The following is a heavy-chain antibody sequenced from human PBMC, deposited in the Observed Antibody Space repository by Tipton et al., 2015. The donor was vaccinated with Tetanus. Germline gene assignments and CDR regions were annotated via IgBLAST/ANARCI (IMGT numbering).Heavy chain of an antibody. J-gene: IGHJ4*02. Sequence: SLRLSCAASGFSFSYSGMHWVRQAPGKGLEWVSMTWYDGSNKYYADSVKGRFTISRDNAKNSLYLQMNSLRVDDTAVYYCARDPXLAVPVPEXAYWXXGTLXXXSS. CDR2: TWYDGSNK. CDR3: ARDPXLAVPVPEXAY. V-gene: IGHV3-33*01. CDR1: GFSFSYSG. D-gene: IGHD6-19*01.